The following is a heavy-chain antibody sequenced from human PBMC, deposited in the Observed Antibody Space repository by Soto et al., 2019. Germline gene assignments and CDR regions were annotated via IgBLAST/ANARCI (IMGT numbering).Heavy chain of an antibody. D-gene: IGHD1-1*01. V-gene: IGHV1-69*01. J-gene: IGHJ4*02. CDR3: ARVGTDY. Sequence: ANYAQKFQGRVTITADESTSTAYMELSSLRSEDTAVYYCARVGTDYWGQGTQVTVSS. CDR2: A.